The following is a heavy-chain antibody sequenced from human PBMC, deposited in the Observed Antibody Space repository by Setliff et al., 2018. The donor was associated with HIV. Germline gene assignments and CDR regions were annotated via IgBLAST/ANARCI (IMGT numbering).Heavy chain of an antibody. D-gene: IGHD5-12*01. Sequence: SETLSLTCKVSGASISSYYWSWVRQPPGKGLEWIGYIYNSGYSNSKPSLKSRVTMSLDTSKNQFSLELTSVTAADTAVYFCARGDGYRSNDAYYDTGMDVWGQGITVTV. CDR3: ARGDGYRSNDAYYDTGMDV. CDR2: IYNSGYS. J-gene: IGHJ6*02. V-gene: IGHV4-59*01. CDR1: GASISSYY.